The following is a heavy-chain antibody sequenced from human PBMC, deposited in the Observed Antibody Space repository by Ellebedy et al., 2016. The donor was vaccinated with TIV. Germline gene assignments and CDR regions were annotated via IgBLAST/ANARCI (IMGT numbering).Heavy chain of an antibody. CDR3: AKGLGYSTSPEDY. V-gene: IGHV3-30*18. CDR1: EFTFSTHG. D-gene: IGHD5-12*01. J-gene: IGHJ4*02. Sequence: GESLKISXAASEFTFSTHGMHWVRPAPGRGPEWVAVIGFDGTGEYYANSVKGRFTISRDNPKSTLYLQMSSLRAEDTATYYCAKGLGYSTSPEDYWGQGTLVTFAS. CDR2: IGFDGTGE.